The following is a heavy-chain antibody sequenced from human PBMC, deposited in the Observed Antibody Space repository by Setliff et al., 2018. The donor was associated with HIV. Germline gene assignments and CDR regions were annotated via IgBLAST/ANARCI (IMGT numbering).Heavy chain of an antibody. V-gene: IGHV1-18*01. CDR1: NYTFISFG. CDR3: ALASIVSTARWNH. Sequence: ASVKVSCKASNYTFISFGINWVRQAPGQGLEWMGWISGYNGNTNYAQNLQGRVTMTTDTSASTAYMELRSLRSDDTAVYYCALASIVSTARWNHWGRGTTVTVSS. CDR2: ISGYNGNT. J-gene: IGHJ4*02. D-gene: IGHD1-26*01.